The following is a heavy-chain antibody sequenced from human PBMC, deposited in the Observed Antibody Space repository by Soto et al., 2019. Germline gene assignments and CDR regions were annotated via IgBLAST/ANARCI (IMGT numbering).Heavy chain of an antibody. V-gene: IGHV3-64*04. CDR1: GFTFSIYA. J-gene: IGHJ4*02. Sequence: GGSLRLSCSASGFTFSIYAMHWVRQAPGKGLEYVSSISTNGGSTDYADSVKGRFTISRDNAKNSLYLQMNSLRDEDTAVYYCVTDLNWQGHWGQGTLVTVSS. CDR2: ISTNGGST. CDR3: VTDLNWQGH.